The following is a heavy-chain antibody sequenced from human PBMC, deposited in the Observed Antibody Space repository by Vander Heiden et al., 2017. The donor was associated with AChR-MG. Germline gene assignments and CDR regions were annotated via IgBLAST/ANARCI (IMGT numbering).Heavy chain of an antibody. J-gene: IGHJ5*02. CDR3: AREVRRAIAAARPNWFDP. CDR2: IYSGGST. D-gene: IGHD6-13*01. CDR1: VSTVRINY. Sequence: EVQLVESGGGLVQPGGSLGHSWEAAVSTVRINYIGWGRQAPGKGLEWVSVIYSGGSTYYADSVKGRFTISRDNSKNTRYLQMNSLRAEDTTVYYCAREVRRAIAAARPNWFDPWGQGTLVTVSS. V-gene: IGHV3-66*01.